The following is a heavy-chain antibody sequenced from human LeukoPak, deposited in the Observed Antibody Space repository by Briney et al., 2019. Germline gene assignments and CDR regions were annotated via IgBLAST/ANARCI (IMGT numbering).Heavy chain of an antibody. CDR3: ARDRGLVVPAANDY. CDR2: INPNSGGT. J-gene: IGHJ4*02. Sequence: ASVKVSCKASGGTFSSYAISWVRQAPGQGLEWMGWINPNSGGTNYAQEFQGRVTMTRDTSISTAYMELSRLRSDDTAVYYCARDRGLVVPAANDYWGQGTLVTVSS. V-gene: IGHV1-2*02. CDR1: GGTFSSYA. D-gene: IGHD2-2*01.